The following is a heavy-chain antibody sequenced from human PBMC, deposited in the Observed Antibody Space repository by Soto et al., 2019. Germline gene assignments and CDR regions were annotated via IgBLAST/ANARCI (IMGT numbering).Heavy chain of an antibody. D-gene: IGHD4-4*01. V-gene: IGHV3-66*01. Sequence: EVQLVESGGGLVQPGGSLRLSCAASGFSVSSRYMSWVRQAPGKGLEWVSVISSGGSIYYADSVKGRFTISRDNSKYTLDLQMNSLRAEDTAVYFCARESNPGEVGYWGQGTLVTVSS. CDR1: GFSVSSRY. CDR2: ISSGGSI. CDR3: ARESNPGEVGY. J-gene: IGHJ4*02.